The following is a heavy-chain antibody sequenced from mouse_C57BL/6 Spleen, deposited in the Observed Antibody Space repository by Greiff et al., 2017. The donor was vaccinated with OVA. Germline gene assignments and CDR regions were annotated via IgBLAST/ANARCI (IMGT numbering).Heavy chain of an antibody. CDR1: GFSLTSYG. CDR2: IWSGGST. J-gene: IGHJ1*03. CDR3: ARGDYYGSSYWYFDV. D-gene: IGHD1-1*01. V-gene: IGHV2-2*01. Sequence: QVQLQQSGPGLVQPSQSLSITCTVSGFSLTSYGVHWVRQSPGKGLEWLGVIWSGGSTDYNAAFISRLSISKDNSKSQVFFKMNSLQADDTAINYCARGDYYGSSYWYFDVWGTGTTVTVSS.